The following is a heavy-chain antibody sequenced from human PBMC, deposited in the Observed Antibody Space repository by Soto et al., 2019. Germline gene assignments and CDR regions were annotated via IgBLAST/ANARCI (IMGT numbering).Heavy chain of an antibody. D-gene: IGHD1-26*01. CDR2: INANSGDT. J-gene: IGHJ4*02. CDR1: GYTFTSYG. V-gene: IGHV1-18*01. Sequence: QVQLVQSGAEVKKPGASVKVSCKASGYTFTSYGITWVRQAPGQGLEWMGWINANSGDTNYAQNLQGRVTMTTDTSTNTAYLELRSLTSDDTAVYYCARGSPSVGRSFYGYWGQGTLVTVSS. CDR3: ARGSPSVGRSFYGY.